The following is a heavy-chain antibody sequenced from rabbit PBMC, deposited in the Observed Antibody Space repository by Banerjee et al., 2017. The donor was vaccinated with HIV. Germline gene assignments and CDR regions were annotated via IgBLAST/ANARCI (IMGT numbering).Heavy chain of an antibody. V-gene: IGHV1S45*01. CDR3: ARGVGGGDVSFDL. CDR1: GLDFSSTYW. J-gene: IGHJ4*01. Sequence: QEQLEESGGDLVQPEGSLTLTCKASGLDFSSTYWIHWVRQAPGKGLEWIGCIYTGSGKTWYASWAKGRFTISKTSSTTVTLQMTSLTVADTATYFCARGVGGGDVSFDLWGQGTLVTVS. CDR2: IYTGSGKT. D-gene: IGHD2-1*01.